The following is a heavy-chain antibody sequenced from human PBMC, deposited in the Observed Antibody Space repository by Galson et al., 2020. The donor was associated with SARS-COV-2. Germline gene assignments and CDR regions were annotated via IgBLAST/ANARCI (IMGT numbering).Heavy chain of an antibody. CDR1: GGSISSCGYY. CDR3: VRRVGYYGSGTSSYFDP. J-gene: IGHJ5*02. CDR2: IYNSVNT. D-gene: IGHD3-10*01. V-gene: IGHV4-39*01. Sequence: SETLSLTCVVSGGSISSCGYYWGWIRQPPGKGLEWPGTIYNSVNTQYNPSRTSRVTISVDTSKNQFSLKLASVTAADTAVYYCVRRVGYYGSGTSSYFDPWGQGILVTVSS.